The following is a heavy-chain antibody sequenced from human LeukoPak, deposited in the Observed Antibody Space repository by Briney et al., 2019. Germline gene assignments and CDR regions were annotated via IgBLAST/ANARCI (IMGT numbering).Heavy chain of an antibody. CDR3: ASTTQNRGYSYGLTPIHAFDI. V-gene: IGHV4-61*08. Sequence: SETLSLTCTVSGGSISSGDYYWSWIRQPPGKGLEWIGYIYYSGSTNYNPSLKSRVTISVDTSKNQFSLKLSSVTAADTAVYYCASTTQNRGYSYGLTPIHAFDIWGQGTMVTVSS. D-gene: IGHD5-18*01. J-gene: IGHJ3*02. CDR2: IYYSGST. CDR1: GGSISSGDYY.